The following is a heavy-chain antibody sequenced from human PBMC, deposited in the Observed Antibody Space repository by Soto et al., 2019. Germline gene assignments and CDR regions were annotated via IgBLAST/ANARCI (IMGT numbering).Heavy chain of an antibody. CDR3: ATVIGRHYYYGMDV. Sequence: QVPLQQLGAGLLKPSETLSLTCAVYGGSFSGYYCSWIRQPPGKGLEWMGEINHSGSTNYNPSLKSRVTISVDTSKNQFSLKLSSVTAADTAVYYCATVIGRHYYYGMDVWGQGTTGTVSS. CDR1: GGSFSGYY. CDR2: INHSGST. J-gene: IGHJ6*02. V-gene: IGHV4-34*01.